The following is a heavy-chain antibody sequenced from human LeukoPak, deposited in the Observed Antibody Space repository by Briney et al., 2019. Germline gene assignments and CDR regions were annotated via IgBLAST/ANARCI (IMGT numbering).Heavy chain of an antibody. J-gene: IGHJ4*02. CDR3: AREHLYYYDSSGFDY. V-gene: IGHV4-39*02. Sequence: SETLSLTCTVSGGSISSSSYYWGWIRQPPGKVLEWIGSIYYSGSTYYNPSLKSRVTISVDTSKNQFSLKLSSVTAADTAVYYCAREHLYYYDSSGFDYWGQGTLVTVSS. D-gene: IGHD3-22*01. CDR1: GGSISSSSYY. CDR2: IYYSGST.